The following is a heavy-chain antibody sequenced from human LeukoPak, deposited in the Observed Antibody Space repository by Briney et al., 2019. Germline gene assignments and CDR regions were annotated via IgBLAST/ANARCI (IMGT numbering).Heavy chain of an antibody. CDR2: ISASSGTT. CDR3: AKRSVGYDFWSGVDY. CDR1: GFTFSSYA. V-gene: IGHV3-23*01. J-gene: IGHJ4*02. D-gene: IGHD3-3*01. Sequence: PGGSLRLSCVASGFTFSSYAVSWVRQAPGKGLEWVSGISASSGTTYYADSVKGRFTISRDNSKNTLHLRMNSLRAEDTAVYYCAKRSVGYDFWSGVDYWGQGTLVTVSS.